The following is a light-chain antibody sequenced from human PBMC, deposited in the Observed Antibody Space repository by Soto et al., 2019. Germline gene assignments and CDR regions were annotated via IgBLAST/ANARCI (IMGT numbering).Light chain of an antibody. Sequence: QSALTQPASVSGSPGQSITISCTGTSSDVGGYNYVSWYQQHPGKAPKLLIYDVSNRPSGASNRFSGSKSGNTASLTISGLQAEDEADYYCSSYTGSTTLHDVFGTGTQLTVL. CDR1: SSDVGGYNY. V-gene: IGLV2-14*01. CDR3: SSYTGSTTLHDV. J-gene: IGLJ1*01. CDR2: DVS.